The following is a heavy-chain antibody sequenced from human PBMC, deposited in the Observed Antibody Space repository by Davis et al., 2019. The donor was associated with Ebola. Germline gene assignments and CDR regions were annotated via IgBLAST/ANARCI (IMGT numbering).Heavy chain of an antibody. CDR3: AKEAGDGPRSYFDY. CDR1: GFTFSLYG. CDR2: ISYDGSNK. D-gene: IGHD5-24*01. V-gene: IGHV3-30*18. J-gene: IGHJ4*02. Sequence: GESLKISCAASGFTFSLYGMHWVRQAPGKGLEWVAVISYDGSNKYYADSVKGRFTTSRDNSKNTLYLQMNSLRAEDTAVYYCAKEAGDGPRSYFDYWGQGTLVTVSS.